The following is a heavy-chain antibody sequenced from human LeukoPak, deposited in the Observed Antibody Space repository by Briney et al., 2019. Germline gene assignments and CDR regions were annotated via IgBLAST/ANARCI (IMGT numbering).Heavy chain of an antibody. V-gene: IGHV4-59*01. Sequence: SETLSLTCTVFDGSMSPYYWSWIRQSPGKGLEWIAYIFHNGNTKYNPSLWSRVTISIDTSRNQVFLNLNSVTVADTAVYYCARGGYYYLDVWGKGTTVTVSS. CDR3: ARGGYYYLDV. J-gene: IGHJ6*03. CDR1: DGSMSPYY. CDR2: IFHNGNT.